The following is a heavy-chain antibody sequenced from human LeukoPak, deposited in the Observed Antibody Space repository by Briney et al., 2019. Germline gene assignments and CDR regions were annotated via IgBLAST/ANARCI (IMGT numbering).Heavy chain of an antibody. CDR2: IIGSAVNT. V-gene: IGHV3-23*01. CDR1: GLTVSSYA. J-gene: IGHJ4*02. Sequence: GGSLRLACGASGLTVSSYAMSWVRQAPGKGLEWVSTIIGSAVNTYYADSVKGRFTISRDDSKNTVYLQMNSLRAEDTAVYSCAKYTSGTSYRGLDQWGQGTLVTVSS. CDR3: AKYTSGTSYRGLDQ. D-gene: IGHD3-10*01.